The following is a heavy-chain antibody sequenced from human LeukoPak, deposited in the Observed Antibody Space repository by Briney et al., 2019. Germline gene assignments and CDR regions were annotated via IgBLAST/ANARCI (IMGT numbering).Heavy chain of an antibody. CDR3: ARPVVPAATYDAFDI. CDR1: GFTFSSYA. J-gene: IGHJ3*02. CDR2: ISYDGSNK. V-gene: IGHV3-30*04. D-gene: IGHD2-2*01. Sequence: PGGSLRLSCAASGFTFSSYAMHWVRQAPGKGPEWVAVISYDGSNKYYADSVKGRFTISRDNSKNTLYLQMNSLRAEDTAVYYRARPVVPAATYDAFDIWGQGTMVTVSS.